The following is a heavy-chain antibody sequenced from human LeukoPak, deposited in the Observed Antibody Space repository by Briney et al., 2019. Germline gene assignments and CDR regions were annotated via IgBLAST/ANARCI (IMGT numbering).Heavy chain of an antibody. CDR3: VRDVIHSYFDI. CDR1: GFTFRGHS. CDR2: ITGAGSI. D-gene: IGHD2/OR15-2a*01. J-gene: IGHJ4*02. Sequence: PGGSLRLSCAASGFTFRGHSLDWVRQAPGKGLEWVSSITGAGSIQYADSVQGRFTISRDNTQNSIFLQMNSLRAKDTAVYYCVRDVIHSYFDIWGQGILVTVSS. V-gene: IGHV3-69-1*02.